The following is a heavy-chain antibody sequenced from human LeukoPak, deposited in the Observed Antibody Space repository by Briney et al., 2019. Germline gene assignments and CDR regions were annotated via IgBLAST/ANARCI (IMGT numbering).Heavy chain of an antibody. J-gene: IGHJ6*03. CDR2: INPNSGGT. CDR1: GYTFTCYY. D-gene: IGHD4-11*01. Sequence: GASVKVSFKASGYTFTCYYMHWVRQAPGQGLEWMGWINPNSGGTNYAQRFQGRVTMTRDTSVSTAYMELSRLRSDDTAVYYCSRSPHYSNHYYCYMDVWGKGTTVTVSS. V-gene: IGHV1-2*02. CDR3: SRSPHYSNHYYCYMDV.